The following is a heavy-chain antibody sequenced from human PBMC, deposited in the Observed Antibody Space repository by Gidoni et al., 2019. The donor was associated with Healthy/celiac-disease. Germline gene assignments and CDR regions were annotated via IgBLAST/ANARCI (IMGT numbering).Heavy chain of an antibody. Sequence: QVQLQQWGAGLLKPSETLSLTCPVSGGSFSGYYWSWIRQPPGKGLEWIGEINHSGSTNYNPSLKSRVTISVDTSKSQFSLKLSSVTAADTAVYYCARASGGYYFDYWGQGTLVTVSS. V-gene: IGHV4-34*01. CDR1: GGSFSGYY. CDR3: ARASGGYYFDY. CDR2: INHSGST. J-gene: IGHJ4*02. D-gene: IGHD1-1*01.